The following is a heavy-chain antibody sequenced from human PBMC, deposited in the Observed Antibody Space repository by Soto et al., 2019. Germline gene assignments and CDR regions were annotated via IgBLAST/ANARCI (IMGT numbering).Heavy chain of an antibody. Sequence: QGWAPGWWSLWGPLPLTAPFLVASTTIIINSWGGSGQPPGRGLEWIGGIYYSGSTYNNPSLKSRVTISVDTSKNQFSLKLSSVTAADTAVYYCARQEAAMAKYMDVWGKGTTVTVSS. CDR3: ARQEAAMAKYMDV. V-gene: IGHV4-39*01. CDR2: IYYSGST. D-gene: IGHD5-18*01. CDR1: VASTTIIINS. J-gene: IGHJ6*03.